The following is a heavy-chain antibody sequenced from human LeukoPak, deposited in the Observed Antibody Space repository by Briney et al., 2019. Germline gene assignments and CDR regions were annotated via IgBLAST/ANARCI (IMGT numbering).Heavy chain of an antibody. CDR1: GGSISSSSYY. D-gene: IGHD5-12*01. Sequence: SETLSLTCTVSGGSISSSSYYWGWIRQPPGEGLEWIGSIYYSGSTNYNPSLKSRVTISVDTSKNQFSLKLSSVTAADTAVYYCARGVATITIRYYYHMDVWGKGTTVTISS. J-gene: IGHJ6*03. CDR2: IYYSGST. CDR3: ARGVATITIRYYYHMDV. V-gene: IGHV4-39*07.